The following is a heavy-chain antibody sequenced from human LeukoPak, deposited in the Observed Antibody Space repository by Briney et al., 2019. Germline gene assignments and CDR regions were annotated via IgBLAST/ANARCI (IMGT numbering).Heavy chain of an antibody. V-gene: IGHV3-11*06. J-gene: IGHJ4*02. Sequence: GGSLRLSCAASGFIFSDYYMSWIRQVPGKGLEWVSYISSTSSYTNYADSVKGRFTISRDNAKNSLYLQMNGLRAEDTAVYYCARDPHYHFWTGYYDYWGQGTLVTVSS. CDR1: GFIFSDYY. CDR2: ISSTSSYT. CDR3: ARDPHYHFWTGYYDY. D-gene: IGHD3-3*01.